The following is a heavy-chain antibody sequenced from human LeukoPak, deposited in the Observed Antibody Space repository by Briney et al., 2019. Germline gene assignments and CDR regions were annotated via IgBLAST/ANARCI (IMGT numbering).Heavy chain of an antibody. CDR1: GFTFSSYA. J-gene: IGHJ3*02. CDR2: ISGSGGST. D-gene: IGHD3-3*01. Sequence: GGSLRLSCAASGFTFSSYAMSWVRQAPGKGLEWVSAISGSGGSTYYADSVKGRFTISRDNSKNTLYLQMNSLRAEDTAVYYCAEGATIFGVVIYDAFDIWGQGTMVTVSS. V-gene: IGHV3-23*01. CDR3: AEGATIFGVVIYDAFDI.